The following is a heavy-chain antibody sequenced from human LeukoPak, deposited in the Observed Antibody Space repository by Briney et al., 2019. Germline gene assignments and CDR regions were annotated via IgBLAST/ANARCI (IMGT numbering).Heavy chain of an antibody. CDR3: ASQRGDGLY. D-gene: IGHD3-10*01. CDR2: IDNRGST. Sequence: SETLSLTCTVSGGLISSGGYYWSWIRQYSGKGLEWIGYIDNRGSTYSNPSLQSRATISVDTSKNQFSLKLTSVTAADTAVYYCASQRGDGLYWGQGTLVTVSS. CDR1: GGLISSGGYY. J-gene: IGHJ4*02. V-gene: IGHV4-31*03.